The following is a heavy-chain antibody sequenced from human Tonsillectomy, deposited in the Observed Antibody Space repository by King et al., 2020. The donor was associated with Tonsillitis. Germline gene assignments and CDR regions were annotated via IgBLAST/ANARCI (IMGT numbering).Heavy chain of an antibody. V-gene: IGHV3-30*02. CDR2: IRYDGSNK. CDR1: GFTFSSYD. Sequence: VQLVESGGGVVQPGGSLRLSCVASGFTFSSYDMHWVRQAPGKGLEWVAFIRYDGSNKYYADSVKGRFTISRDNSKNTLYLQMNSLRAEDTAVYYCAREQGDYDYYSYGTDAWGQGTTVTVSS. D-gene: IGHD4-17*01. J-gene: IGHJ6*02. CDR3: AREQGDYDYYSYGTDA.